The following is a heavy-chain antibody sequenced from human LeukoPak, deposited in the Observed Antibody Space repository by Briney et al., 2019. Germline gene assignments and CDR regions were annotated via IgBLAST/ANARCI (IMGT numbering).Heavy chain of an antibody. CDR1: GGSVNGYY. J-gene: IGHJ4*02. CDR2: IHYSGLT. V-gene: IGHV4-59*02. Sequence: SETLSLTCTVSGGSVNGYYWNWIRQAPGKGLEWIGFIHYSGLTVYSPSLQSRVSMSVDTSRNQFSLDLSSVTAADTALYYCARDPPEDEWNSLDSWGQGILVTASS. D-gene: IGHD1-7*01. CDR3: ARDPPEDEWNSLDS.